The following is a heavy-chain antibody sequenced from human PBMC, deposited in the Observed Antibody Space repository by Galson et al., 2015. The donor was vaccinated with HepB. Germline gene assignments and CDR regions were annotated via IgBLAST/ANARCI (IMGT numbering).Heavy chain of an antibody. Sequence: SLRLSCAASGFTFSSYSMNWVRQAPGKGLEWVSYISSSSSTIYYADSVKGRFTISRDNTKNSLYLQMNSLRDEDTAVYYCARDLLAHPRGYYGSGSYYNPDYWGQGTLVTVSS. CDR2: ISSSSSTI. D-gene: IGHD3-10*01. J-gene: IGHJ4*02. CDR3: ARDLLAHPRGYYGSGSYYNPDY. V-gene: IGHV3-48*02. CDR1: GFTFSSYS.